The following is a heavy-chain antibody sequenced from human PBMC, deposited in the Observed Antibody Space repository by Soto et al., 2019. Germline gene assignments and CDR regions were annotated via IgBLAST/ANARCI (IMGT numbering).Heavy chain of an antibody. V-gene: IGHV1-69*08. D-gene: IGHD3-16*01. J-gene: IGHJ6*03. CDR2: IIPMVGTP. CDR3: ATDGGSTSSSAYNYFMDV. Sequence: GASVKVSCKASGDTFSSYSISWVRQAPGQGLEWMGRIIPMVGTPNYAQKFQGRVTFSADKSTSTAYMELNSLISDDTAVYYCATDGGSTSSSAYNYFMDVWGKGTPVTVSS. CDR1: GDTFSSYS.